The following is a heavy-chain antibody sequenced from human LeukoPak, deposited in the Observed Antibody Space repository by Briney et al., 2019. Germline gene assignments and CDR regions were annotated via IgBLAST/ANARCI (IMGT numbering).Heavy chain of an antibody. V-gene: IGHV3-30*02. CDR2: IRYDGSNK. D-gene: IGHD5-18*01. CDR1: GFTFSSYG. CDR3: AKTPIGPRGYSYGYDAFDI. J-gene: IGHJ3*02. Sequence: GSLRLSCAASGFTFSSYGMHWVRQAPGKGLEWVAFIRYDGSNKYYADSVKGRFTISRDNSKNTLYLQMNSLRAEDTAVYYCAKTPIGPRGYSYGYDAFDIWGQGTMVTVSS.